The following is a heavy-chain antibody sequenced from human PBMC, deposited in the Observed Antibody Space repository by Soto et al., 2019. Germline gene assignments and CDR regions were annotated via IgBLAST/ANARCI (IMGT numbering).Heavy chain of an antibody. Sequence: PGGSLRLSFTASGFTFRRYGIHWVRQAPGKGLEWVAVISYDGSNKYYADSVKGRFTISRDNSKNTLYLQMNSLRAEDTAVYYCAKDQRRYYDFWSGYYKYNWFDPWGQGT. V-gene: IGHV3-30*18. CDR2: ISYDGSNK. CDR1: GFTFRRYG. CDR3: AKDQRRYYDFWSGYYKYNWFDP. D-gene: IGHD3-3*01. J-gene: IGHJ5*02.